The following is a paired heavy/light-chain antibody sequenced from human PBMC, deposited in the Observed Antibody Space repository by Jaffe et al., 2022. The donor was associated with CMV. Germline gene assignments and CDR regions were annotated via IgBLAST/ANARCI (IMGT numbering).Heavy chain of an antibody. D-gene: IGHD4-17*01. CDR3: ARHLQGPVTPFGF. CDR2: IYYTGTT. V-gene: IGHV4-39*01. J-gene: IGHJ4*02. Sequence: QLQLQESGPGLVKTSGTLSLTCSVSGGSFSSSNYYWGWLRQSPGKGLEWIGSIYYTGTTKNNPSLKSRVTMSVDTSKNQFSLNLSSVTAADAAVYYCARHLQGPVTPFGFWGQGTLVTVSS. CDR1: GGSFSSSNYY.
Light chain of an antibody. CDR3: QVWDRSSDQPGWV. V-gene: IGLV3-21*04. CDR1: DIGTKS. J-gene: IGLJ3*02. CDR2: YDS. Sequence: SYVLTQSPSVSVAPGQTASITCGGNDIGTKSVHWYQQKPGQAPMLVIDYDSDRPSGIPERFSGSNSGNTATLIISRVEAGDEADYYCQVWDRSSDQPGWVFGGGTKLSVL.